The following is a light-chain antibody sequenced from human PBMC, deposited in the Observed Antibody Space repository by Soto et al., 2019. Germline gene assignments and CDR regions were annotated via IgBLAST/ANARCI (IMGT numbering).Light chain of an antibody. Sequence: QSALTQPASVSGSPGQSITISCTGPSSDVGGYNYVSWYQQHPGHAPKLMIYDVSNRPSGVSNRFSGSKSGNTASLTISGLQAEDEADYYCSSYTSSSTLVFGGGTKVTVL. J-gene: IGLJ2*01. CDR2: DVS. V-gene: IGLV2-14*01. CDR3: SSYTSSSTLV. CDR1: SSDVGGYNY.